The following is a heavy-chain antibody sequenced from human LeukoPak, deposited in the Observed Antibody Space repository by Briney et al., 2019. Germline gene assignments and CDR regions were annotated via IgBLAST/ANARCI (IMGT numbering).Heavy chain of an antibody. CDR1: GYSFTSYW. Sequence: GKSLKISCKGSGYSFTSYWIGWVRQMPGKGLEWMGIIYPGDSDTRYSPSFQGQATISADKSISTAYLQWSSLKASDTAMYYCARQGLDYGGNPGWFDPWGQGTLVTVSS. V-gene: IGHV5-51*01. D-gene: IGHD4-23*01. CDR3: ARQGLDYGGNPGWFDP. CDR2: IYPGDSDT. J-gene: IGHJ5*02.